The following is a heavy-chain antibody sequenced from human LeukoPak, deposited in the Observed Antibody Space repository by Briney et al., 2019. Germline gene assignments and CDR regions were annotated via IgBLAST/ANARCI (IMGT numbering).Heavy chain of an antibody. CDR1: GGSFSGCY. V-gene: IGHV4-34*01. Sequence: SETLSLTCAVYGGSFSGCYWSWIRQPPGKGLEWIGEINHSGSTNYNPSLKSRVTISVDTSKNQFSLKLSSVTAADTAVYYCARLKNRGSYFAGGYFDYWGQGTLVTVSS. CDR3: ARLKNRGSYFAGGYFDY. J-gene: IGHJ4*02. CDR2: INHSGST. D-gene: IGHD1-26*01.